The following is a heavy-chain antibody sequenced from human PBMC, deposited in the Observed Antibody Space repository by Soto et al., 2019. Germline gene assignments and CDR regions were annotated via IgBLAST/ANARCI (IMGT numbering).Heavy chain of an antibody. D-gene: IGHD2-8*01. CDR1: GGTFSSYA. CDR3: ARDPQYGGFDY. CDR2: IIPILGIA. V-gene: IGHV1-69*04. Sequence: SVKVSCKASGGTFSSYAISWVRRAPGQGLEWMGRIIPILGIANYAQKFQGRVTITADKSTSTAYMELSSLRSEDTAVYYCARDPQYGGFDYWGQGTLVTVS. J-gene: IGHJ4*02.